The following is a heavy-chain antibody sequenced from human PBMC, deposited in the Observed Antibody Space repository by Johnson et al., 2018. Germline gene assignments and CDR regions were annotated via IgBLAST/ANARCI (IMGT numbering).Heavy chain of an antibody. CDR2: IYPGDSDI. D-gene: IGHD2-2*01. V-gene: IGHV5-51*03. J-gene: IGHJ4*02. Sequence: VQLVQSGAEVKKPGESLKISCKGSGYNFSNYWIGWVRQMPGKGLEWMGIIYPGDSDIRYSPSFQGQVTISADQSISTANLQWSSLKASDAAMYYCARRYGSRTSCYALAYYVDYWGQGTLVTVAS. CDR3: ARRYGSRTSCYALAYYVDY. CDR1: GYNFSNYW.